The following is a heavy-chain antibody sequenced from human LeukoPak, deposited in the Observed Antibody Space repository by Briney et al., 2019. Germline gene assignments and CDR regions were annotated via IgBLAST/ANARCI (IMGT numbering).Heavy chain of an antibody. CDR1: GFTFSNGW. CDR3: TTFPLPYKNDEYPEYGDVFDY. CDR2: IQSRADGGTT. V-gene: IGHV3-15*01. D-gene: IGHD4-17*01. J-gene: IGHJ4*02. Sequence: PGGSLRLSCAASGFTFSNGWTSWVRQAPGKGLECVGRIQSRADGGTTEYTAHVKGRFTISRDDSKNTLYLQMNSLKADDTAVHFCTTFPLPYKNDEYPEYGDVFDYWGQGTLVTVSS.